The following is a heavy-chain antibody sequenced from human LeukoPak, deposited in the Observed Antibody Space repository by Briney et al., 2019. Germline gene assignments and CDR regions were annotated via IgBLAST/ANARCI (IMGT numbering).Heavy chain of an antibody. V-gene: IGHV4-30-2*01. J-gene: IGHJ5*02. CDR3: DRAVWETYYYGSGSYYSWLDP. CDR2: IHHSGST. CDR1: GGSISSGGYS. Sequence: PSETLSLTCAFSGGSISSGGYSWSWIRQPPGKGLEWIGYIHHSGSTYYNPSLKSRVTISVDRSKNQFSLKLSSVTAADTAVYYCDRAVWETYYYGSGSYYSWLDPWGQGTLVTVSS. D-gene: IGHD3-10*01.